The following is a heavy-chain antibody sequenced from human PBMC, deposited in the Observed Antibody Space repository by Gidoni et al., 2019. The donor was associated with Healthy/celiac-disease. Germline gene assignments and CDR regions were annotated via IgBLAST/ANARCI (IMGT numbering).Heavy chain of an antibody. Sequence: QVQLVQSGAEVKKPGAAVKVACKAAGDTFTGYYMHWVRQAPGQGLEWMGWINPNSGGTNYAQKFQGRVTMPRDTSISTAYMELSRLRSDDTAVYYCARAQGSGSYWYFDLWGRGTLVTVSS. CDR2: INPNSGGT. J-gene: IGHJ2*01. D-gene: IGHD3-10*01. CDR1: GDTFTGYY. CDR3: ARAQGSGSYWYFDL. V-gene: IGHV1-2*02.